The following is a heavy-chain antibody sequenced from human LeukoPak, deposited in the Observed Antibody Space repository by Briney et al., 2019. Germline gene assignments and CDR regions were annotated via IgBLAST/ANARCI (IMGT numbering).Heavy chain of an antibody. V-gene: IGHV1-69*02. CDR3: ARVRRLYYDILTGSEDAFDI. J-gene: IGHJ3*02. CDR2: IIPILGIT. D-gene: IGHD3-9*01. CDR1: GGTFSSYT. Sequence: SVKVSCKASGGTFSSYTISWVRQSPRQRLEWMGRIIPILGITNYAQKFQGRVTITADKSTSTAYMELGRLRSEDTAVYYCARVRRLYYDILTGSEDAFDIWGQGTMVTVSS.